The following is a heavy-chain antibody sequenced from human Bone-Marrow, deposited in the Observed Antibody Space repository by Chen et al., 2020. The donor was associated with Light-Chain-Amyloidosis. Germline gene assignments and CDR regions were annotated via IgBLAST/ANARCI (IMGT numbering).Heavy chain of an antibody. CDR3: VRGHPSGWYQGDH. CDR2: ISANNGNA. J-gene: IGHJ4*02. D-gene: IGHD6-19*01. Sequence: QLVQSGAEAKKPGASVKVSCRASGYTFSAYGISWVRQAPGQGLEWMGWISANNGNANYAQNFQGRITMTTDMSTSTSYMELRSLRVDDTALYYCVRGHPSGWYQGDHCGQGTLVTVSS. V-gene: IGHV1-18*01. CDR1: GYTFSAYG.